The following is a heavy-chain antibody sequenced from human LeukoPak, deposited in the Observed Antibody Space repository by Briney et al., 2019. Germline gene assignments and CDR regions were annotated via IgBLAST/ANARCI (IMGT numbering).Heavy chain of an antibody. V-gene: IGHV3-7*04. J-gene: IGHJ4*02. CDR3: ARDALFGSGRTHLDF. D-gene: IGHD3-10*01. CDR1: EFTFNRYW. CDR2: IKHDGGEA. Sequence: GGSLRLSCAASASEFTFNRYWMSWVRQAPGKGLQWVANIKHDGGEAFYVDSVKGRFTISRDNARNLLSLQMNSLTIDDTGVYFCARDALFGSGRTHLDFWGQGTLVTVSS.